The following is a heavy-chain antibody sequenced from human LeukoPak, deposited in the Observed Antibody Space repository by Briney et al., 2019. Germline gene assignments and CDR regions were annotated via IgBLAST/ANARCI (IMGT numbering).Heavy chain of an antibody. J-gene: IGHJ6*04. D-gene: IGHD3-10*02. Sequence: GGSLRLSCAASGFTFSSYAMSWVRQAPGKGLEWVSFISSSSNYRYYADSVKGRFTISRDNAKNSLYLQMNSLRAEDTAVYYCAELGITMIGGVWGKGTTVTISS. V-gene: IGHV3-21*01. CDR2: ISSSSNYR. CDR3: AELGITMIGGV. CDR1: GFTFSSYA.